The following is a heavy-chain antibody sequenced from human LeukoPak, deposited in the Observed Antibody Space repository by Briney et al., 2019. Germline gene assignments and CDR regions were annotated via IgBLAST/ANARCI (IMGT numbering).Heavy chain of an antibody. CDR1: GFTFNNYA. CDR2: ISGRGASK. J-gene: IGHJ4*02. V-gene: IGHV3-23*01. CDR3: AKGVVVAPDVTPFDY. Sequence: GGSLRLSCAASGFTFNNYAMSWVRQAPGKGLEWVSGISGRGASKYYADSVKGRFTISRDNSKNTLYLQMNSLRAEDTAVYYCAKGVVVAPDVTPFDYWGQGTLVTVSS. D-gene: IGHD2-2*01.